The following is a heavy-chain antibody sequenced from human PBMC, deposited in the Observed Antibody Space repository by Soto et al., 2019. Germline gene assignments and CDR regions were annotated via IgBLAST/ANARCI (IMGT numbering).Heavy chain of an antibody. V-gene: IGHV2-5*02. CDR1: GFSLSTSGVG. Sequence: QITLKESGPTLVKPTQTLTLTCTFSGFSLSTSGVGVGWIRQPPGKALEWLALIYWDDDKRYSPSMKSRLTPXKXTXITQVVLTMTNMDPVDTATYYCAHRQDSSGYYSFDYWGQGTLVTVSS. CDR2: IYWDDDK. J-gene: IGHJ4*02. D-gene: IGHD3-22*01. CDR3: AHRQDSSGYYSFDY.